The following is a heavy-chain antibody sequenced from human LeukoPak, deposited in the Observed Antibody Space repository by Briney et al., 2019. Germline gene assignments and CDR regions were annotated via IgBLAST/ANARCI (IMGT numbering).Heavy chain of an antibody. CDR3: ARDPARVTRTTNWYFDL. V-gene: IGHV1-46*01. CDR1: GYTFTSYY. J-gene: IGHJ2*01. Sequence: ASVKVSCKASGYTFTSYYMHWVRQAPGQGLEWMGIINPSGGSTSYAQKFQGRVTMTRDTSTSTVYMELSSLRSEDTAVYYCARDPARVTRTTNWYFDLWGRGTLVTVSS. D-gene: IGHD1-1*01. CDR2: INPSGGST.